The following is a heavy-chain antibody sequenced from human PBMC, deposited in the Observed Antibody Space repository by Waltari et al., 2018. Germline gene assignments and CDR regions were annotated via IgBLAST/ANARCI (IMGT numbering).Heavy chain of an antibody. CDR3: ARDREDIVVVPAAMGGYYYYYYYMDV. CDR1: GFTFSSYA. V-gene: IGHV3-30-3*01. D-gene: IGHD2-2*01. J-gene: IGHJ6*03. Sequence: QVQLVESGGGVVQPGRSLRLSCAASGFTFSSYAMHWVRQAPGKGLEWVAVISYDGSNKYYADSVKGRFTSARDNSKNTLYLQMNSLRAEDTAVYYCARDREDIVVVPAAMGGYYYYYYYMDVWGKGTTVTVSS. CDR2: ISYDGSNK.